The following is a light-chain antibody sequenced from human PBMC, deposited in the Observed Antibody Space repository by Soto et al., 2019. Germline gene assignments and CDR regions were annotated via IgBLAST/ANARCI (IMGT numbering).Light chain of an antibody. V-gene: IGLV1-40*01. CDR3: QSYDNSLTGSNV. CDR2: GNS. CDR1: SSNIGAGHD. J-gene: IGLJ1*01. Sequence: VLTQPPSVSGAPGQSVTISCTGSSSNIGAGHDVHWYQQFPGTAPKVLIYGNSNRPSGVPDRFSGSKSGTSASLAITGLQAEDEADYYCQSYDNSLTGSNVFGTGTKGTVL.